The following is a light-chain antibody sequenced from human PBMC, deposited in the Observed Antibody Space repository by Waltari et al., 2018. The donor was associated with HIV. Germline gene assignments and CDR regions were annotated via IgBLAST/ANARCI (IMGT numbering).Light chain of an antibody. V-gene: IGKV4-1*01. CDR3: QQYYSIPWT. CDR2: WAS. CDR1: QSVLYNSNNKNY. J-gene: IGKJ1*01. Sequence: DIVMTQSPDSLAVSLGERATINCKSSQSVLYNSNNKNYLVWYQQKPGQPPKMLIYWASTRESGVPDRFSGSGSGTDFTLTISSLQAEDVAVYYCQQYYSIPWTFGQGTNVEVK.